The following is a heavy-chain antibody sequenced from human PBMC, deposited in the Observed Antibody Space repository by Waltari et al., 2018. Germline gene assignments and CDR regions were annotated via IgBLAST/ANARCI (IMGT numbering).Heavy chain of an antibody. J-gene: IGHJ6*02. Sequence: QVQLVQSGAEVKKPGASVKVSCKVSGYTLTELSMHWVRQAPGKGLEWMGGFDPEDGETIYAQKFQGRVTMTEDTSTDTAYMELSSLRSEDTAVYYCATARSVTAIHYYYYGMDVWGQGTTVTVSS. CDR3: ATARSVTAIHYYYYGMDV. D-gene: IGHD2-21*02. V-gene: IGHV1-24*01. CDR2: FDPEDGET. CDR1: GYTLTELS.